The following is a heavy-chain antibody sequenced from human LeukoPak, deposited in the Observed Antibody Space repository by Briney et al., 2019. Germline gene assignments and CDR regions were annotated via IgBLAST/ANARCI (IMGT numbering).Heavy chain of an antibody. CDR1: GGSISSGTYY. J-gene: IGHJ4*02. V-gene: IGHV4-39*01. Sequence: PSRTLSLTCTVSGGSISSGTYYWTWIRQPAGKGLEWIGSIYYSGSTYYNPSLKSRVTISVDTSKNQFSLKLSSVTAADTAVYYCARAGYYDFWGGISDFDYWGQGTLVTVSS. D-gene: IGHD3-3*01. CDR3: ARAGYYDFWGGISDFDY. CDR2: IYYSGST.